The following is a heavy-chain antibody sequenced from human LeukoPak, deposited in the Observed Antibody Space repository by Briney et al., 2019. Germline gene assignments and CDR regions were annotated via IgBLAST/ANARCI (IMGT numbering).Heavy chain of an antibody. J-gene: IGHJ4*02. V-gene: IGHV4-61*01. CDR3: ARVTLRGGWVDY. D-gene: IGHD6-19*01. CDR2: IYYSGST. CDR1: GDSISSGSYY. Sequence: SETLSLTCTVSGDSISSGSYYWSWIRQPPGKGLEWIGYIYYSGSTNYNPSLKSRVTISVDTSKNQFSLKLSSVTAADTAVYYCARVTLRGGWVDYWGQGTLVTVSS.